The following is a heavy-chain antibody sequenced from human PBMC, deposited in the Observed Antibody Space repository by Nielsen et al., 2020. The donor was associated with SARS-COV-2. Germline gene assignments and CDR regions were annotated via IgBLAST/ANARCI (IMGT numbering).Heavy chain of an antibody. V-gene: IGHV3-21*01. Sequence: GGSLRLSCVASGFTFADYTMNWVRQAPGKGLEWVSSISSSSSHIYYADSVKGRFTISRDNANNSLYLQMNSLRAEDTAVYYCAALYCGGDCYIYYYGMDVWGQGTTVTVSS. J-gene: IGHJ6*02. CDR3: AALYCGGDCYIYYYGMDV. D-gene: IGHD2-21*02. CDR1: GFTFADYT. CDR2: ISSSSSHI.